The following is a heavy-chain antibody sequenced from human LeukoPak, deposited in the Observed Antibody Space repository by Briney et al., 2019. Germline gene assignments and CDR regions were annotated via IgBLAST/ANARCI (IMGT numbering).Heavy chain of an antibody. J-gene: IGHJ4*02. CDR3: ARPYYDSSGPLDY. CDR1: GYSSTSYW. D-gene: IGHD3-22*01. CDR2: IYPGDSDT. V-gene: IGHV5-51*01. Sequence: GGPLKISCKGPGYSSTSYWIGWARQMPGKGLEWMGIIYPGDSDTRYSPSFQGQVTISADKSISTAYLQWSSLKASDTAMYYCARPYYDSSGPLDYWGQGTLVTVSP.